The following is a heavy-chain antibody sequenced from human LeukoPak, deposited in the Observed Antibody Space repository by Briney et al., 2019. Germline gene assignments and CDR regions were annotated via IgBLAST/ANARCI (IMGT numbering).Heavy chain of an antibody. CDR2: INAGNGNT. J-gene: IGHJ6*02. Sequence: ASVKVSCKASGYTFTSYDINWVRQATGQGLEWMGWINAGNGNTKYSQKFQGRVTITRDTSASTAYMELSSLRSEDTAVYYCGGSGSYSDDYGMDVWGQGTTVTVSS. CDR1: GYTFTSYD. D-gene: IGHD3-10*01. CDR3: GGSGSYSDDYGMDV. V-gene: IGHV1-3*01.